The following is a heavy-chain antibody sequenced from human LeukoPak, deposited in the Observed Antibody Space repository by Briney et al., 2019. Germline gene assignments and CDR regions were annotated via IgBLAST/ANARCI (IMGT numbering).Heavy chain of an antibody. Sequence: GGSLRLSCAASGFTFSNYAVSWVRQAPGKGLEWVSAINGSGVSTFYADSVKGRFTVSRDNSKNTLYLQMNSLRAEDTAVYYCAKDSDYNSGSFDYWGQGTLVTVSS. CDR2: INGSGVST. D-gene: IGHD3-10*01. CDR1: GFTFSNYA. J-gene: IGHJ4*02. V-gene: IGHV3-23*01. CDR3: AKDSDYNSGSFDY.